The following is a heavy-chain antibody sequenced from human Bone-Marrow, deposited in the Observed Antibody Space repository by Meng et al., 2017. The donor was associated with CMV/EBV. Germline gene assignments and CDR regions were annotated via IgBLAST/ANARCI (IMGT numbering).Heavy chain of an antibody. D-gene: IGHD5-24*01. CDR2: INPSGGST. Sequence: ASVKVSCKASGYTFTSYYMHWVRQAPGQGLEWMGIINPSGGSTSYAQKFQGRVTMTRDTSTSTVYMELSSLRSEDTAVYYCARDLDGGEMATAVGADYWGQGTLVTVSS. CDR3: ARDLDGGEMATAVGADY. CDR1: GYTFTSYY. J-gene: IGHJ4*02. V-gene: IGHV1-46*01.